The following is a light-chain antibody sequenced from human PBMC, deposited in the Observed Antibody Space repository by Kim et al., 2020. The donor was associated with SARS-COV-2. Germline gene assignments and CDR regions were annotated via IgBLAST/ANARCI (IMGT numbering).Light chain of an antibody. J-gene: IGKJ1*01. CDR2: GAS. Sequence: EIVLTQSPGTLSLSPGERATLSCRASQTVSGSYLAWYQQKPGQAPRLLIYGASSRATGIPDRFSGSGSATDVTLTISRLEPEDFAVYYCQRYGPSKTFGQGTTVDI. CDR3: QRYGPSKT. V-gene: IGKV3-20*01. CDR1: QTVSGSY.